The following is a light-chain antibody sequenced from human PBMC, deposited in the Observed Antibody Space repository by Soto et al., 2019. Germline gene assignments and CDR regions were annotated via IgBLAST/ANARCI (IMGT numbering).Light chain of an antibody. CDR1: QSVGSN. J-gene: IGKJ1*01. V-gene: IGKV3-15*01. CDR2: GAS. Sequence: EIVMTQSPATLSVSPGERATLFCRASQSVGSNLAWYLQKPGQAPRLLIYGASTRATGVPARFSGSGSGTEFTLTISSLLSEDFAVYYCQQYNDWWTFGQGTKV. CDR3: QQYNDWWT.